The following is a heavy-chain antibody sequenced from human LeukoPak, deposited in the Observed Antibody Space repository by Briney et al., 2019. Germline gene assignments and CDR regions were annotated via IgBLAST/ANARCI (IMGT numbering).Heavy chain of an antibody. CDR3: ARDRATYYYDSSGHDAFDI. V-gene: IGHV4-4*07. J-gene: IGHJ3*02. D-gene: IGHD3-22*01. Sequence: SETLSLTCTVSGGSISSYYWSWIRQPAGKGLEWIGRIYTSGSTNYNPSLKSRVTMSVDTSKNQFSLKLSSVTAADTAVYYCARDRATYYYDSSGHDAFDIWGQGTMVTVSS. CDR2: IYTSGST. CDR1: GGSISSYY.